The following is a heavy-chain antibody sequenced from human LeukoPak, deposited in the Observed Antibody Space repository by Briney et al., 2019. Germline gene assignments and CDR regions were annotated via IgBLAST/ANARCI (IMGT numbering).Heavy chain of an antibody. CDR3: ARGERSSSWYFFWFDP. CDR2: INPNSGGT. V-gene: IGHV1-2*02. CDR1: GYTFTGYY. Sequence: GASVKVSCTASGYTFTGYYMHWVRQAPGQGLEWMGWINPNSGGTNYAQKFQGRVTMTRDTSISTAYMELSRLRSDDTAVYYCARGERSSSWYFFWFDPWGQGTLVTVSS. D-gene: IGHD6-13*01. J-gene: IGHJ5*02.